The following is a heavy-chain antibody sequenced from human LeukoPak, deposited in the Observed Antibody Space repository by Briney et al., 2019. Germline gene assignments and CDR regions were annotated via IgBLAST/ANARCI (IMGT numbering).Heavy chain of an antibody. CDR1: GFTFSSYA. CDR2: ISSNGGST. CDR3: ARGVTGTPGAFDI. V-gene: IGHV3-64*01. D-gene: IGHD1/OR15-1a*01. J-gene: IGHJ3*02. Sequence: GGSLRLSCAASGFTFSSYAMHWVRQAPGKGLEYVSAISSNGGSTYYANSVKGRFTISRDKSKNTLYLQMGSLRAEDMAVYYCARGVTGTPGAFDIWGQGTMVTVSS.